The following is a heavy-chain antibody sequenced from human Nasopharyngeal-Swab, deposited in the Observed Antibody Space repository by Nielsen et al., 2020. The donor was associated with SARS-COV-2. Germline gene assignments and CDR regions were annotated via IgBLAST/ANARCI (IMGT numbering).Heavy chain of an antibody. CDR1: GFSFSTYW. V-gene: IGHV3-7*03. CDR2: IKQDGSEK. CDR3: ARQGVFDPAYFHQYYMDV. J-gene: IGHJ6*03. D-gene: IGHD3-16*02. Sequence: GESLRISCAASGFSFSTYWMTWVRQAPGKGLEWVANIKQDGSEKYYVDSVKGRFTVSRDNPKNLLYLQVNSLRAEDTAVYYCARQGVFDPAYFHQYYMDVWGKGTTVTVSS.